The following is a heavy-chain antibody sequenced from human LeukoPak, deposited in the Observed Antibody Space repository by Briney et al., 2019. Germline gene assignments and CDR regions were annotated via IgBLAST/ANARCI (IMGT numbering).Heavy chain of an antibody. CDR1: GITFSNAW. V-gene: IGHV3-15*01. CDR3: TTHFTTIFGVVIPSY. Sequence: PGGSLRLSCAASGITFSNAWMSWVRQAPGKGLEWVGRIKRKSGAGTTDYAAPVKGRFTISRDDSKNTLYLQMNSLKTEDTAVYYCTTHFTTIFGVVIPSYWGQGTPVTVSS. D-gene: IGHD3-3*01. J-gene: IGHJ4*02. CDR2: IKRKSGAGTT.